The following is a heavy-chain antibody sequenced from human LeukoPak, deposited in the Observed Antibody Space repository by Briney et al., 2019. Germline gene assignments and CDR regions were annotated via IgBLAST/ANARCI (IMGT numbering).Heavy chain of an antibody. D-gene: IGHD6-6*01. CDR1: GGSISSYY. Sequence: SETLSLTCTVSGGSISSYYWSWIRQPAGKGLEWIGRIYTSGSTNYNPSLKSRVTISVDKSKNQFSLKLSSVTAADTAVYYCAREAVYSSSSFWFDPWGQGTLVTVSS. CDR3: AREAVYSSSSFWFDP. J-gene: IGHJ5*02. CDR2: IYTSGST. V-gene: IGHV4-4*07.